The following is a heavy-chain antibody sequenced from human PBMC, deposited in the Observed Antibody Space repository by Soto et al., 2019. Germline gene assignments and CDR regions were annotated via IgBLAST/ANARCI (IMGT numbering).Heavy chain of an antibody. V-gene: IGHV4-4*02. Sequence: QVQLQESGPGLVKPSGTLSLTCAVSGGSISSSNWWSWVRQPPGKGLEWNGEICHSGSTNYNPSLKSRVTISVDKSKNQFSLKLSSVTAADTAVYYCARDLEGGELTRAFDYWGQGTLVTVSS. D-gene: IGHD3-3*01. CDR1: GGSISSSNW. CDR3: ARDLEGGELTRAFDY. CDR2: ICHSGST. J-gene: IGHJ4*02.